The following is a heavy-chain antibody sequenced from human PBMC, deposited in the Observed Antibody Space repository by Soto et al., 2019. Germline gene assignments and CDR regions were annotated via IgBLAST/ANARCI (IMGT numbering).Heavy chain of an antibody. V-gene: IGHV3-21*06. J-gene: IGHJ4*02. CDR3: ARDSGSGYDSSRRYFDY. CDR2: ISSTTNYI. CDR1: GFTFTRYS. Sequence: GGSLRLSCAASGFTFTRYSMNWVRQAPGKGLEWVSSISSTTNYIYYGDSMKGRFTISRDNAKNSLYLEMNSLRAGDTAVYYCARDSGSGYDSSRRYFDYWGQGALVTVSS. D-gene: IGHD3-22*01.